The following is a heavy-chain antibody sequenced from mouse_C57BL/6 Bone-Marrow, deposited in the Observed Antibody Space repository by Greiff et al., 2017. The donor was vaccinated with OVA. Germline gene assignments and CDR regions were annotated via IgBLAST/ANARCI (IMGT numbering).Heavy chain of an antibody. J-gene: IGHJ1*03. Sequence: VQLQQSGAELARPGASVKMSCKASGYTFTSYTMHWVKQRPGQGLEWIGYINPSSGYTKYNQKFKDKATLTADKSSSTAYMQLSSLTSEDSAVYYCARSEGNFHWYCDVWGTGTTVTVSS. V-gene: IGHV1-4*01. CDR2: INPSSGYT. CDR3: ARSEGNFHWYCDV. CDR1: GYTFTSYT. D-gene: IGHD2-1*01.